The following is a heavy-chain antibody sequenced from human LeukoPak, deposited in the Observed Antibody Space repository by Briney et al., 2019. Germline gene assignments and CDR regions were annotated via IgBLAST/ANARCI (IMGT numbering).Heavy chain of an antibody. CDR1: GVSISSYY. J-gene: IGHJ5*02. CDR2: IYYSGST. Sequence: SETLSLTCTVSGVSISSYYWSWIRQPPGKGLEWIGYIYYSGSTNYKPSLKSRVTISVDTSKNQFSLKLSSVTAADTAVYYCARGGYYGSGNDFRFDPWGQGTLVTVSS. CDR3: ARGGYYGSGNDFRFDP. D-gene: IGHD3-10*01. V-gene: IGHV4-59*12.